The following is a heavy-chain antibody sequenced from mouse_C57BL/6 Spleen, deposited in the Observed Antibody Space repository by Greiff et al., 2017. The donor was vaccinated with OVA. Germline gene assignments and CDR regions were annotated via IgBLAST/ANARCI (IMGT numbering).Heavy chain of an antibody. CDR3: ARDVITTYYYAMDY. V-gene: IGHV5-4*01. D-gene: IGHD2-4*01. CDR1: GFTFSSYA. CDR2: ISDGGSYT. Sequence: EVHLVESGGGLVKPGGSLKLSCAASGFTFSSYAMSWVRQTPEKRLEWVATISDGGSYTYSPDNVKGRFTISRDNAKNNLYLQMSHLKSEDTAMYYCARDVITTYYYAMDYWGQGTSVTVSS. J-gene: IGHJ4*01.